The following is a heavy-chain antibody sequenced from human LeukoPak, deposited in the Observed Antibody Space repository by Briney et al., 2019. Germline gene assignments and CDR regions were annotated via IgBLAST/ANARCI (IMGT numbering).Heavy chain of an antibody. CDR3: ANERSGYYDY. CDR1: GGSISSGDYY. D-gene: IGHD3-22*01. Sequence: SETLSLTCTVSGGSISSGDYYWSWIRQPPVKGLEWIGYIYYSGSTYYSPSLKSRVTISLDTSKNQFSLRLSSVTAADTAVYYCANERSGYYDYWGQGTLVTVSS. V-gene: IGHV4-30-4*08. J-gene: IGHJ4*02. CDR2: IYYSGST.